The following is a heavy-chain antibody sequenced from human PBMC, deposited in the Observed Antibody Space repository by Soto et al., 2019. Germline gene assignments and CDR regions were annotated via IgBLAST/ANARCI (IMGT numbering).Heavy chain of an antibody. D-gene: IGHD2-2*01. CDR3: ARDPLVVVPAASFDY. J-gene: IGHJ4*02. CDR1: GFTFSSYS. CDR2: ISSSSSYI. Sequence: EVQLVESGGGLVKTGGSLRLSCAASGFTFSSYSMNWVRQAPGKGLEWVSSISSSSSYIYYADSVKGRFTISRDNAKITLYLQMNSLRDEDTAVYYCARDPLVVVPAASFDYWGQGTLVTVSS. V-gene: IGHV3-21*01.